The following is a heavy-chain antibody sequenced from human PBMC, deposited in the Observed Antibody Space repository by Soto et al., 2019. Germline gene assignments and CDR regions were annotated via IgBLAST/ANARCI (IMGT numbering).Heavy chain of an antibody. V-gene: IGHV3-23*01. J-gene: IGHJ4*02. Sequence: AASGFTFSSYAMSWVRQAPGKGLEWFSVISGSGGSTYYADSVKGRFTISRDNSKNTLYLQMNSLRAEDTAVYYCAKRASGSYFDYWGQGTLVTVSS. D-gene: IGHD1-26*01. CDR3: AKRASGSYFDY. CDR2: ISGSGGST. CDR1: GFTFSSYA.